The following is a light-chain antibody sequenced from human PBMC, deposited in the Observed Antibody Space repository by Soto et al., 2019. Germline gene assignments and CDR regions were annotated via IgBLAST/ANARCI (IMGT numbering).Light chain of an antibody. Sequence: DIQMTQSPSTLSASVGDRVTITCRASQSISSWLAWYQQKPGKAPKLLIYDASSLESGVPSRFSGSGSGTEFTLTISRLEAEDSAVYYCQHYGSSPPYTFGQGTKLKIK. V-gene: IGKV1-5*01. J-gene: IGKJ2*01. CDR2: DAS. CDR3: QHYGSSPPYT. CDR1: QSISSW.